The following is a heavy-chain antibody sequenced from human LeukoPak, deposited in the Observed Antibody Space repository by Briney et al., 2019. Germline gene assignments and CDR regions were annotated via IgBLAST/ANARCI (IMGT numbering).Heavy chain of an antibody. D-gene: IGHD3-22*01. CDR2: IKHAGSEK. CDR1: GFTFSSYW. J-gene: IGHJ4*02. CDR3: ARWSRDYYVRSGYYSDY. V-gene: IGHV3-7*01. Sequence: GGSLRLSCAASGFTFSSYWMSWVRQAPGKGLEWVANIKHAGSEKYYVDSVKGRFTISRDNAKNSLYLQMNSLRAEDTAVYYWARWSRDYYVRSGYYSDYWGQGTLVTVSS.